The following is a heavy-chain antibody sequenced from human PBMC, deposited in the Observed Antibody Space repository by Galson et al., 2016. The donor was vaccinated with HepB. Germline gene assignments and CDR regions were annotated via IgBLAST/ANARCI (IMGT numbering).Heavy chain of an antibody. CDR1: GFTFTSHW. CDR3: ARKSNLGYGSGFDY. V-gene: IGHV3-74*01. D-gene: IGHD3-10*01. J-gene: IGHJ4*02. CDR2: INDDGRST. Sequence: SLRLSCAASGFTFTSHWMHWVRQAPGKGLGWVSRINDDGRSTIYADSVPGRFAISRDNAKNTLYLQMNSLRAEDTAVYYCARKSNLGYGSGFDYWGQGTLVTASS.